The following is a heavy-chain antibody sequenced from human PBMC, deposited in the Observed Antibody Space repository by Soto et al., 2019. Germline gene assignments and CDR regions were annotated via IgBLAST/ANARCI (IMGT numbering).Heavy chain of an antibody. J-gene: IGHJ4*03. CDR3: ARGNALHG. D-gene: IGHD3-16*01. V-gene: IGHV6-1*01. CDR1: VGSVSSDITS. Sequence: SQTLSLTCVMSVGSVSSDITSWSWIRQSPSRGLEWLGRTYYRSKWFHDYAASVKSRITINPDTSKNQFSLELNSMTPEDTAVYYCARGNALHGWGEGTVVNLSS. CDR2: TYYRSKWFH.